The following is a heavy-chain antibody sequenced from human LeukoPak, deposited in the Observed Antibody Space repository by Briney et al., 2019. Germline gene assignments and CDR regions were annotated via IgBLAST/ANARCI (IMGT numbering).Heavy chain of an antibody. CDR1: GYTFTGYY. CDR2: INPSSGGT. J-gene: IGHJ4*02. Sequence: ASVKLSCKASGYTFTGYYMHWVRQAPGQGLEWMGWINPSSGGTNYAQKLQGRVTMTGDTTISTSYMEMSMLRADDTAEYYWARDQCIGGSCYRFDDWGQGTLVTVSS. CDR3: ARDQCIGGSCYRFDD. D-gene: IGHD2-15*01. V-gene: IGHV1-2*02.